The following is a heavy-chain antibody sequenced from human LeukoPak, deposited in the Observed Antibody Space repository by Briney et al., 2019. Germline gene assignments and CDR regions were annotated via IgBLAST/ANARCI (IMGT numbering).Heavy chain of an antibody. CDR3: ARAITSVGYNWNYRYFDY. V-gene: IGHV3-21*01. Sequence: GGSLRLSCAASGFTFSSYSMNWVRQAPGKGLEWVSSISSSSSYIYYADSVKGRFTISRDNAKNSLYLQMNSLRAEDTAVYYCARAITSVGYNWNYRYFDYWGQGTPVTVSS. D-gene: IGHD1-7*01. CDR2: ISSSSSYI. CDR1: GFTFSSYS. J-gene: IGHJ4*02.